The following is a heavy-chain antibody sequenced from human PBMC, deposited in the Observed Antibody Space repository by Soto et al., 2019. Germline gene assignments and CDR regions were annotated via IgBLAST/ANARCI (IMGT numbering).Heavy chain of an antibody. D-gene: IGHD3-3*01. Sequence: PGGSLRLSCATSGFTFGRYAMSWVRQAPGKGLEWVSGITEGGDSSHYADSVKGRFTISRDNSKGTVFLQMNSLRAEDTAVYYCARDPSGYYDFWSGYLPYYYGMDVWGQGTTVTVSS. V-gene: IGHV3-23*01. CDR1: GFTFGRYA. J-gene: IGHJ6*02. CDR3: ARDPSGYYDFWSGYLPYYYGMDV. CDR2: ITEGGDSS.